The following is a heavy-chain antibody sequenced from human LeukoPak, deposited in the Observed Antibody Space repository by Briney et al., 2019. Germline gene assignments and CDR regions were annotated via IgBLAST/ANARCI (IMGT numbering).Heavy chain of an antibody. CDR2: IYPGDSDT. Sequence: GESLKISCQGSGYSFTSYWIGWVRQMPGKGLEWMGIIYPGDSDTRYSPSFQGQVTISADKSISTAYLQWSSLKASDTAMYYCARILVLSWGSAYYFDYWGQGTLVTVSS. D-gene: IGHD3-16*01. CDR3: ARILVLSWGSAYYFDY. CDR1: GYSFTSYW. V-gene: IGHV5-51*01. J-gene: IGHJ4*02.